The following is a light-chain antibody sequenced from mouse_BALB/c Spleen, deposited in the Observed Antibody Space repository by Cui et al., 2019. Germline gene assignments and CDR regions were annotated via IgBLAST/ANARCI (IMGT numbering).Light chain of an antibody. CDR1: SSVSH. J-gene: IGKJ5*01. V-gene: IGKV4-68*01. CDR2: LTS. Sequence: QIVLTQSPALMSASPGEKVTMTCSASSSVSHMYWYQQKPWSSPKPWIYLTSNLASGVPARFSGSGSGTSYSLTISSMEAEDAATYYCQQWSSNPLTFGAGTKLELK. CDR3: QQWSSNPLT.